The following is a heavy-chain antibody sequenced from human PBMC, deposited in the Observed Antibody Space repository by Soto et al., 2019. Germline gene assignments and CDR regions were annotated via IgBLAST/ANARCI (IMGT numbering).Heavy chain of an antibody. CDR1: GFTFSSYA. CDR3: ASGRGYDILTGYYPYFDY. CDR2: ISGSGDTT. D-gene: IGHD3-9*01. Sequence: PGGSLRLSCAASGFTFSSYAMSWVRQAPGRGLEWVSTISGSGDTTCYADSVKGRFTISRDNAKKSLYLQMNSLRAEDTALYYCASGRGYDILTGYYPYFDYWGQGTLVTVSS. V-gene: IGHV3-23*01. J-gene: IGHJ4*02.